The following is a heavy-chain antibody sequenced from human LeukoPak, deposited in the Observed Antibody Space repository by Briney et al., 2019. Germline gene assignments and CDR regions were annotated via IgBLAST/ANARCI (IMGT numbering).Heavy chain of an antibody. D-gene: IGHD3-10*01. CDR1: GVTFSSYS. CDR3: ARVGYGSGSYYNP. Sequence: EGSLRLSCAASGVTFSSYSMNWVRQAPGKGLEWVSYISSSSSYIYYADSVKGRFTISRDNAKNSLYLQMNSLRAEDTAVYYCARVGYGSGSYYNPWGQGTLVTVSS. CDR2: ISSSSSYI. V-gene: IGHV3-21*01. J-gene: IGHJ5*02.